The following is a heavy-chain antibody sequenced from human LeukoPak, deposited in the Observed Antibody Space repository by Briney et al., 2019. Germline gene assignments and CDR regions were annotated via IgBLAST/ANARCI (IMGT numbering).Heavy chain of an antibody. D-gene: IGHD3-10*01. CDR2: INPNSGGT. J-gene: IGHJ4*02. V-gene: IGHV1-2*02. Sequence: ASVKVSCNASGGSFGNYAVSWVRQAPGQGLEWMGWINPNSGGTNYAQKFQGRVTMTRDTSISTAYMELSRLRSDDTAVYYCARGTRLWFGELINIYYFDYWGQGTLVTVSS. CDR3: ARGTRLWFGELINIYYFDY. CDR1: GGSFGNYA.